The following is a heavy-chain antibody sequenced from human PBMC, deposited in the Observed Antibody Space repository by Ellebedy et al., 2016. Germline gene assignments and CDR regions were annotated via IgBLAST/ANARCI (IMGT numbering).Heavy chain of an antibody. D-gene: IGHD6-19*01. V-gene: IGHV4-59*02. CDR3: AKWNGGWYAFDV. Sequence: SETLSLTCNVSGGSVSSDYWNWIRRPPGKGLEWIGYVFHTGTTNYNPSPKSRVTMSVDTSKSQFSLRLTSVTAADTAVYYCAKWNGGWYAFDVWGQGTMVTVSS. CDR1: GGSVSSDY. CDR2: VFHTGTT. J-gene: IGHJ3*01.